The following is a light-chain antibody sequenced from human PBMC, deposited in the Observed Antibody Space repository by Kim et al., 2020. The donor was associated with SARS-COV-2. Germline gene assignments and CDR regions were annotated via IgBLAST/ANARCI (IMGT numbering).Light chain of an antibody. Sequence: QAGLTQPPSVSKGLRQTATLTCTGNSNDIGNQGAAWLQQHQGHPPKLLSYANNNRPSGISERFSASRSENTASLTITGLQPEDEADYYCSTWDSSLSAWVFGGGTQLTVL. CDR2: ANN. CDR1: SNDIGNQG. V-gene: IGLV10-54*01. J-gene: IGLJ3*02. CDR3: STWDSSLSAWV.